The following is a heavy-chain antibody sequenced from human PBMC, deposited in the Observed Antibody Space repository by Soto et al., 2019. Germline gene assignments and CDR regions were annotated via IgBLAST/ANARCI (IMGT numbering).Heavy chain of an antibody. V-gene: IGHV4-34*01. CDR3: ARXXWXXAAPPFDY. Sequence: QVQLQQWGAGLLKPSETLSLTCAVYGGSFSGYYWSWIRQPPGKGLEWIGEINHSGSTNYNPSLKRRVTISVDTSKNQFPLKRSSVTAADTAVYYCARXXWXXAAPPFDYWGQGTLVTVSS. J-gene: IGHJ4*02. CDR2: INHSGST. CDR1: GGSFSGYY.